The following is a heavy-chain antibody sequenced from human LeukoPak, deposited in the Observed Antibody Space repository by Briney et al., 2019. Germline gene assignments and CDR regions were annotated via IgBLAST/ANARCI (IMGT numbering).Heavy chain of an antibody. CDR1: GFTVSSNY. CDR3: ARDFSAGLLWFGEIYGMDV. CDR2: IYSGGST. V-gene: IGHV3-53*04. D-gene: IGHD3-10*01. J-gene: IGHJ6*02. Sequence: LPGGSLRLSCAASGFTVSSNYMSWVRQAPGKGLEWVSVIYSGGSTYYADSVKGRFTISRHNSKNTLYLQMNSLRAEDTAVYYCARDFSAGLLWFGEIYGMDVWGQGTTVTVSS.